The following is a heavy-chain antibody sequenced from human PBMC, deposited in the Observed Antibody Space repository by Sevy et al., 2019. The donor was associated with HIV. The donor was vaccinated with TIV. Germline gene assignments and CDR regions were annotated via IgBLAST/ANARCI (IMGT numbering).Heavy chain of an antibody. D-gene: IGHD2-8*02. Sequence: ASVKVSCKASGYTFTSYDINWVRQATGQGLEWMGWMNPNSGNTGYAQKFQGRVTMTRNTSISTAYMEMSSLRSEDTAVYYCARGFLPVLANNWFDPWGQGTLVTVSS. CDR2: MNPNSGNT. V-gene: IGHV1-8*01. CDR1: GYTFTSYD. CDR3: ARGFLPVLANNWFDP. J-gene: IGHJ5*02.